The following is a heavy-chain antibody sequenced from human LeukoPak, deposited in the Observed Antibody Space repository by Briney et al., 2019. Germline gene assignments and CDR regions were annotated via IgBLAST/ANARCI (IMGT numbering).Heavy chain of an antibody. V-gene: IGHV1-2*02. D-gene: IGHD1-1*01. CDR3: ARESRDTAWSLDL. CDR2: INPNSGGT. J-gene: IGHJ4*02. Sequence: ASVKVSCKASGFTLSGYYMHWVRQAPGQGFEWMGWINPNSGGTNFAQKFQGRVTMTRDTSINTVYMELSSLGSDDTAVYYCARESRDTAWSLDLWGQGTLVTVSS. CDR1: GFTLSGYY.